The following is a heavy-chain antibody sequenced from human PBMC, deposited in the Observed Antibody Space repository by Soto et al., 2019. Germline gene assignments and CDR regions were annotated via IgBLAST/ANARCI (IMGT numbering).Heavy chain of an antibody. J-gene: IGHJ5*02. D-gene: IGHD3-9*01. Sequence: ASVKVSCKASGYTFTSYGISWVRQAPGQGLEWMGWISAYNGNTNYAQKLQGRVTMTTDTSTSTAYMELRSLRSDDTAVYYCARDSFEKPPQYLNWFAPWGQGSLVTVSS. CDR2: ISAYNGNT. V-gene: IGHV1-18*01. CDR1: GYTFTSYG. CDR3: ARDSFEKPPQYLNWFAP.